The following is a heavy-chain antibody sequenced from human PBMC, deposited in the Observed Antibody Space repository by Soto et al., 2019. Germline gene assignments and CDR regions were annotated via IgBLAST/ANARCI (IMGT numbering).Heavy chain of an antibody. V-gene: IGHV4-59*01. J-gene: IGHJ4*02. CDR3: VSTRRGYSYGYFDY. CDR2: IYYSGST. D-gene: IGHD5-18*01. CDR1: GGSISSYY. Sequence: TSETLSLTCTVSGGSISSYYWSWIRQPPGKGLEWIGYIYYSGSTNYNPSLKSRVTISVDTSKNHFSLKLSSVTAADTAVYYCVSTRRGYSYGYFDYWGQGSLVTVSS.